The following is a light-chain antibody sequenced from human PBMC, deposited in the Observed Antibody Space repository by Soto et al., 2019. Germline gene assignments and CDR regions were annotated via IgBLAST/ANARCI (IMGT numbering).Light chain of an antibody. CDR1: SSDVGGYNY. V-gene: IGLV2-8*01. J-gene: IGLJ2*01. CDR3: SSYAGSNNFVV. Sequence: QSVLTQPPSASGSPGQSVTISCTGTSSDVGGYNYVSWYQQHPGKAPKLMIYDVSKRPSGVPDRFSGSKSGNTASLTVSGIQAEDEADYYCSSYAGSNNFVVFGGGTKLTVL. CDR2: DVS.